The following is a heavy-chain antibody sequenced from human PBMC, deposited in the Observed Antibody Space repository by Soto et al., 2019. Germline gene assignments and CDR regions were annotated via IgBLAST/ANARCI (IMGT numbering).Heavy chain of an antibody. Sequence: PGGSLRLSCAASGFIFSSYAMSWVRQAPGKGLEWVSAISGSGGSTYYADSVKGRFTISRDNSKNTLYLQMNSLRAEDTAVYYCAKERTNFYDSSGYYFWFDPWGQGTLVTVSS. J-gene: IGHJ5*02. CDR2: ISGSGGST. CDR1: GFIFSSYA. D-gene: IGHD3-22*01. V-gene: IGHV3-23*01. CDR3: AKERTNFYDSSGYYFWFDP.